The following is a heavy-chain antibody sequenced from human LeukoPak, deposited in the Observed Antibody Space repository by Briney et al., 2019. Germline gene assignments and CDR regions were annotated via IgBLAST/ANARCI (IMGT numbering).Heavy chain of an antibody. Sequence: GGSLRLSCAASGFTFSSYWMSWVRQAPGEGLEWVANIKQDGSEKYYVDSVKGRFTISRDNAKNSLYLQMNSLRAEDTAVYYCARGGYCSSTSCNWFDPWGQGTLVTVSS. CDR3: ARGGYCSSTSCNWFDP. J-gene: IGHJ5*02. CDR2: IKQDGSEK. V-gene: IGHV3-7*01. CDR1: GFTFSSYW. D-gene: IGHD2-2*01.